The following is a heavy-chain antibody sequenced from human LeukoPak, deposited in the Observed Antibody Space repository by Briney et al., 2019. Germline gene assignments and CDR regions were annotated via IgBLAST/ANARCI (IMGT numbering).Heavy chain of an antibody. CDR2: ISGSGGST. CDR3: AKGILGYCSGGSCPGVDY. V-gene: IGHV3-23*01. Sequence: GGSLRLSCAASGFTFSSYAMSWVRQAPGKGLEWVSAISGSGGSTYYADSVKGRFTISRDNSKNTLYLQMNSLRAEDTAVYYCAKGILGYCSGGSCPGVDYWGQGTLVTVSS. D-gene: IGHD2-15*01. CDR1: GFTFSSYA. J-gene: IGHJ4*02.